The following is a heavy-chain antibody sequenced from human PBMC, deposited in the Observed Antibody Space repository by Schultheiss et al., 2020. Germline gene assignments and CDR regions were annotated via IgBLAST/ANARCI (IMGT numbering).Heavy chain of an antibody. CDR3: AKDRSGSYYRYYFDY. CDR2: VSVGGGTT. V-gene: IGHV3-23*01. D-gene: IGHD1-26*01. Sequence: GGSLRLSCAASGFSVSNSAMSWVRLAPGKGLEWVSAVSVGGGTTYYADSVKGRFTIIRDISKNTVYLQMDSLRAEDTAVYYCAKDRSGSYYRYYFDYWGQGTLVTVSS. CDR1: GFSVSNSA. J-gene: IGHJ4*02.